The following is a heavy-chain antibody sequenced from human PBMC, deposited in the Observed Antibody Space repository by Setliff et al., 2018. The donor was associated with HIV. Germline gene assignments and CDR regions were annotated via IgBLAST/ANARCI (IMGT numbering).Heavy chain of an antibody. Sequence: PSETLSLTCAVYGGSFSDHCWTWIRQPPGKGLEWIGEINQSGISNFNPSLKSRVTMPIDTPKNQFSLKLSSVTAADTAVYFCARGGGFWSGQLDYWGQGTLVTAPQ. CDR1: GGSFSDHC. V-gene: IGHV4-34*01. J-gene: IGHJ4*02. CDR3: ARGGGFWSGQLDY. D-gene: IGHD3-3*01. CDR2: INQSGIS.